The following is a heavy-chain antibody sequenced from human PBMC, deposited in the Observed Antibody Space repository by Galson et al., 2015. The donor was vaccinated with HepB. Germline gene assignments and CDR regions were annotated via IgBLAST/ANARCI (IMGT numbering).Heavy chain of an antibody. CDR2: INPNSGGT. CDR1: GYTFTGYY. J-gene: IGHJ6*02. Sequence: SVKVSCKASGYTFTGYYMHWVRQAPGQGLEWMGRINPNSGGTNYAQKFQGRVTMTRDTSISTAYMELSRLRSDDTAVYYCAGISLYYYYGMDVWGQGTTVTVSS. D-gene: IGHD3-3*01. CDR3: AGISLYYYYGMDV. V-gene: IGHV1-2*06.